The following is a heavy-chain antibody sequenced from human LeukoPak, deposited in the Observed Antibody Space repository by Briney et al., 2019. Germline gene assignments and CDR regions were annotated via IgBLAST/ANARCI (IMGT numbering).Heavy chain of an antibody. CDR1: GGSIRNYY. Sequence: SETLSLTCTVSGGSIRNYYWIWIRQPPGKGLEWIGYIYYTGSTNYNRSLRSRVTRSIDTSKNQFSLKRRSVTAADTAVYYCARHPGGENTQFHYWGQGTLVTVSS. V-gene: IGHV4-59*08. J-gene: IGHJ4*02. CDR3: ARHPGGENTQFHY. D-gene: IGHD3-16*01. CDR2: IYYTGST.